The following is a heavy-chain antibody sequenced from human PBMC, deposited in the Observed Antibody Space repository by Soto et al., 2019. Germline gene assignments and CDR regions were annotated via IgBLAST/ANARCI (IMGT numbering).Heavy chain of an antibody. CDR3: AKPQSVITIFGVARPYFDY. J-gene: IGHJ4*02. Sequence: GGSLRLSCAASGFTFSSYAMSWVRQAPGKGLEWVSAISGSGGSTYYADSVKGRFTISRDNSKNTLYLQMNSLRAEDTAVYYCAKPQSVITIFGVARPYFDYWGQGTLVTVSS. CDR1: GFTFSSYA. V-gene: IGHV3-23*01. D-gene: IGHD3-3*01. CDR2: ISGSGGST.